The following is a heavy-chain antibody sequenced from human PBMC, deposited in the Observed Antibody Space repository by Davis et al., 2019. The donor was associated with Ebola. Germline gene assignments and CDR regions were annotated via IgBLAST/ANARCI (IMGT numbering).Heavy chain of an antibody. CDR1: GFTFSTNY. CDR3: AKHYSGNYCQDS. V-gene: IGHV3-23*01. D-gene: IGHD1-26*01. J-gene: IGHJ4*02. Sequence: GESLKISCAASGFTFSTNYMSWVRQAPGKGLEWVSTFPGSGGGPSYADSVKGRFTFSRGNSQSTLYLHMNSLRVEDTAIYYCAKHYSGNYCQDSWGQGTLVTVSS. CDR2: FPGSGGGP.